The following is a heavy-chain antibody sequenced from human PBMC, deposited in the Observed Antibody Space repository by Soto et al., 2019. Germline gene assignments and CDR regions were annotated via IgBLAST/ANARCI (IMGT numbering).Heavy chain of an antibody. CDR3: RRSSRYSTDV. J-gene: IGHJ6*02. V-gene: IGHV4-39*01. Sequence: LSLTCTVSGGSIRSSSYWGWIRQPPGKGLEWIGSIYSIGSSYYNPSLKGRVTISADTSKNQFSLNLISVTAADTAVYYCRRSSRYSTDVWGQGTTVTVSS. CDR1: GGSIRSSSY. CDR2: IYSIGSS. D-gene: IGHD2-2*01.